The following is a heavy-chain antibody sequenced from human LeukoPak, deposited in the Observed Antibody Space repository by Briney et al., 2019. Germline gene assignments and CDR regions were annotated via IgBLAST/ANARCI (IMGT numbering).Heavy chain of an antibody. Sequence: SVKVSCKASGGTFSSYAISWVRQAPGQGLEWMGGIIPIFGTANYAQKFQGRVTITADESTSTAYMELSSLRSEDTAVYYCARDPAPYRSGGSCYRIRTYYYYYGKDVWGQGTTVTVSS. CDR1: GGTFSSYA. CDR2: IIPIFGTA. D-gene: IGHD2-15*01. V-gene: IGHV1-69*13. CDR3: ARDPAPYRSGGSCYRIRTYYYYYGKDV. J-gene: IGHJ6*02.